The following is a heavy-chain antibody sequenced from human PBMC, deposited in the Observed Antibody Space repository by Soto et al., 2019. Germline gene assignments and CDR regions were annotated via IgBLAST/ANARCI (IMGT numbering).Heavy chain of an antibody. V-gene: IGHV1-18*01. J-gene: IGHJ5*02. D-gene: IGHD6-13*01. CDR1: GYTFTSYG. CDR3: ASLMGAAGTDVTQNWFDP. Sequence: ASVKVSCKASGYTFTSYGISWVRQAPGQGLEWMGWISAYNGNTNYAQKLQGRVTMTTDTSTSTAYMELRSLRSDDTAVYYCASLMGAAGTDVTQNWFDPWGQGTLVTVSS. CDR2: ISAYNGNT.